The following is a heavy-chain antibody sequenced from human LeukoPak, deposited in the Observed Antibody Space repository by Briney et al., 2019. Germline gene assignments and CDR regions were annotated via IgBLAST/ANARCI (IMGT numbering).Heavy chain of an antibody. V-gene: IGHV4-59*08. CDR1: GGSISSYY. CDR3: ARSRHSSGWYYY. Sequence: SETLSLTCTVSGGSISSYYWSWIRQPPGKGLEWIGYIYYSGSTNYNPSLKSRVTISVDTSKNQFSLKPSSVTAADTAVYYCARSRHSSGWYYYWGQGTLVPVSS. CDR2: IYYSGST. J-gene: IGHJ4*02. D-gene: IGHD6-19*01.